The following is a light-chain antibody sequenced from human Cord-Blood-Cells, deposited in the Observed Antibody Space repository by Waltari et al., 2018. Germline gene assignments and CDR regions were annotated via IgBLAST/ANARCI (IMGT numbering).Light chain of an antibody. V-gene: IGKV1-33*01. Sequence: DIQMTQSPSSLSASVGDRVTITCQASQDISNYLNWYQQKTGKDPKLLIYDASNLETGVPSRFSGSGSGTDFTFTISSLQPEDIATYYCQQYDNLPPLTFGGGTKVEIK. CDR1: QDISNY. J-gene: IGKJ4*01. CDR3: QQYDNLPPLT. CDR2: DAS.